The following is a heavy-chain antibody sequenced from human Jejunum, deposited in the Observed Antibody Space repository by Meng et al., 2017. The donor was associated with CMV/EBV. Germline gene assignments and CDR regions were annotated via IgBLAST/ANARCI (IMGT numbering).Heavy chain of an antibody. D-gene: IGHD2-2*01. Sequence: TLTSYDINWVRQATGKGLEWMGWITPNKGNTGYAQKFQGRVTMTRDTSINTAYMELSSLRSDDTAVYYCARSTCTRTNCYAWLDPWGQGTLVTVSS. CDR3: ARSTCTRTNCYAWLDP. J-gene: IGHJ5*02. V-gene: IGHV1-8*01. CDR2: ITPNKGNT. CDR1: TLTSYD.